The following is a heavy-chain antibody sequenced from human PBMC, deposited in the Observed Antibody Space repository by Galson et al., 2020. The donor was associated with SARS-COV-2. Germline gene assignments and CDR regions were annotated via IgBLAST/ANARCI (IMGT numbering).Heavy chain of an antibody. CDR3: AKDITPTKAAAGHFVY. Sequence: GGSLRLSCAASGFTFNDYAMHWVRQAPGKGLEWVSGISWDSGSIGYADSVKGRFTISRDNAKNSLYLQMNSLRAEDTALYYCAKDITPTKAAAGHFVYWGQGTLVTVSS. J-gene: IGHJ4*02. CDR2: ISWDSGSI. CDR1: GFTFNDYA. V-gene: IGHV3-9*01. D-gene: IGHD6-13*01.